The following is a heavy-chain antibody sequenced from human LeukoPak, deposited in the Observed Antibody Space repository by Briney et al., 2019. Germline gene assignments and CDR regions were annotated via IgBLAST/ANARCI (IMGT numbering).Heavy chain of an antibody. CDR3: ARDLSQVGVVTLGASDI. CDR2: IYYSGSA. V-gene: IGHV4-59*01. Sequence: SETLSLTCTVSGGSISGYYWNWIRQPPGKGPEWIGYIYYSGSANYNPSLKSRVTISVDTSKNQLSLELNSVTAADTAVYYCARDLSQVGVVTLGASDIWGQGTMVTVSS. J-gene: IGHJ3*02. CDR1: GGSISGYY. D-gene: IGHD3-3*01.